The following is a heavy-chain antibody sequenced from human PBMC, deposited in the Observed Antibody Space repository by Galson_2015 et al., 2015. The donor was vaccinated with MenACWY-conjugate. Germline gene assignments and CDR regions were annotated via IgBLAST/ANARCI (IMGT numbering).Heavy chain of an antibody. CDR2: VSSNGNKI. CDR1: GFTFSIYT. Sequence: SLRLSCAASGFTFSIYTMNWVRQAPGKGLEWVSFVSSNGNKIYNADSVKGRFTISRDNSKDALYLQMNGLRAEDTALYYCVREFPGSGYPDYWGQGTLVTVSS. CDR3: VREFPGSGYPDY. V-gene: IGHV3-30*04. D-gene: IGHD5-18*01. J-gene: IGHJ4*02.